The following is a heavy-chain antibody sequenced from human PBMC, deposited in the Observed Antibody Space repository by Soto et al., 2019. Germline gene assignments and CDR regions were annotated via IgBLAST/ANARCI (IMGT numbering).Heavy chain of an antibody. J-gene: IGHJ6*02. Sequence: QLQLQESASGLVKPSQTLSLTCAVSGGSISSVGYSWNWIRQPPGKGLEWIGYIYHVGRTYYNPSLKSRVTISVDRSKNQFSLKLSSVTAADTAIYYRAREGRSFGLVVWGQGTTVTVSS. CDR2: IYHVGRT. CDR1: GGSISSVGYS. V-gene: IGHV4-30-2*01. CDR3: AREGRSFGLVV. D-gene: IGHD3-10*01.